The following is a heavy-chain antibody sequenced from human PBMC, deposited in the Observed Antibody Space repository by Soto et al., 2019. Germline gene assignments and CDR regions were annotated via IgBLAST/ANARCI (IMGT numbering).Heavy chain of an antibody. D-gene: IGHD3-22*01. CDR2: ISGSGGST. CDR1: GFTFSSYA. J-gene: IGHJ4*02. CDR3: ANHRAGYDSSGYLYYFDY. Sequence: QPGGSLRLSCAASGFTFSSYAMSGVRQAPGKGLEWVSAISGSGGSTYYADSVQGRFTISRDNSKNTLYLQMNSLRAEDTAVYYCANHRAGYDSSGYLYYFDYWGQGTLVTVSS. V-gene: IGHV3-23*01.